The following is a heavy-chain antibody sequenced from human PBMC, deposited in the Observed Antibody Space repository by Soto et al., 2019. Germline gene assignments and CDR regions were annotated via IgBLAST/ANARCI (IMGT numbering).Heavy chain of an antibody. CDR2: IRYDGSDE. D-gene: IGHD1-26*01. Sequence: QVHLVESGGGVVQPGGSLRLSCAASASIFKGHGMHWVRQAPGKGLEWVAIIRYDGSDEHYGDSVKGRFTISRDNSKNMLYLQMNSLSAEDRDVYYCASAGVGATKFFGFLDYWGPGTLVTVSS. J-gene: IGHJ4*02. V-gene: IGHV3-33*08. CDR3: ASAGVGATKFFGFLDY. CDR1: ASIFKGHG.